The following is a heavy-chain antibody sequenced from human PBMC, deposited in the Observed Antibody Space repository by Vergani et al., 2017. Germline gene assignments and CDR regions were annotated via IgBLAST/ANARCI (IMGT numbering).Heavy chain of an antibody. CDR2: IYYSGST. CDR3: ARLRYCSGGSCYSRNYYYYYMDV. J-gene: IGHJ6*03. V-gene: IGHV4-39*01. CDR1: GGSISSSSYY. D-gene: IGHD2-15*01. Sequence: QLQLQESGPGLVKPSETLSLTCTVSGGSISSSSYYWGWIRQPPGKGLEWIGGIYYSGSTYYNPSLKSRVTISVDTSKNQFSLKLSSVTASDTAVYYCARLRYCSGGSCYSRNYYYYYMDVWGKGTTVTVSS.